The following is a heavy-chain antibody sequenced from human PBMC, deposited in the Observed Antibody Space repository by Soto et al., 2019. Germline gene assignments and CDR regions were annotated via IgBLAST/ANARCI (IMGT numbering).Heavy chain of an antibody. CDR1: GFTFSSYG. CDR2: ISYDGSNK. V-gene: IGHV3-30*18. CDR3: AKDRDPIAVAGTVDY. Sequence: GGSLRLSCAASGFTFSSYGMHWVRQAPGKGLEWVAVISYDGSNKYYADSVKGRFTISRDNFKNTLYLQMNSLRAEDTAVYYCAKDRDPIAVAGTVDYWGQGTLVTVSS. D-gene: IGHD6-19*01. J-gene: IGHJ4*02.